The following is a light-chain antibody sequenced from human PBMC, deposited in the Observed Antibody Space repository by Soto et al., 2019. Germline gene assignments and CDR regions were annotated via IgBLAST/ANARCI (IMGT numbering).Light chain of an antibody. Sequence: QSALTQPPSASGSPGQSVTISCTGTSSDVGSHNYVSWYQQHPGKAPKLMIYEVTQRPSGVPDRFSGSKSGNTASLTVSGLQAEDEADYYCCSYAGNNNVFGTGTKLTVL. CDR3: CSYAGNNNV. J-gene: IGLJ1*01. CDR2: EVT. CDR1: SSDVGSHNY. V-gene: IGLV2-8*01.